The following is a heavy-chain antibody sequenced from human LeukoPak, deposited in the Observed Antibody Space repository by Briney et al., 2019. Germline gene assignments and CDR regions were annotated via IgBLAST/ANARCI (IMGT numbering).Heavy chain of an antibody. J-gene: IGHJ4*02. CDR3: ARDGDFWSGYYSDY. CDR2: IKQDGSEK. D-gene: IGHD3-3*01. V-gene: IGHV3-7*01. CDR1: GFNFSSYW. Sequence: GGSLRLSCAASGFNFSSYWMSWVRQAPGKGLEWVANIKQDGSEKYYVDSVKGRFTISRDNAKNSLYLQMNSLRAEDTAVYYCARDGDFWSGYYSDYWGQGTLVTVSS.